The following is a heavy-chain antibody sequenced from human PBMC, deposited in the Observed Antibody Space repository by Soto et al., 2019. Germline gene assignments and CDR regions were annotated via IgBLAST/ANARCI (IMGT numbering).Heavy chain of an antibody. V-gene: IGHV1-69*06. CDR2: IIPIFGTA. CDR1: GGTFSRYA. Sequence: AAVKVSCKACGGTFSRYAISWVRQAPGQGLEWMGGIIPIFGTANYAQKFQGRVTITADKSTSTAYMELSSLRSEDTAVYYCAITYIVVVVAAVPFDYWGQGTLVTVSS. D-gene: IGHD2-15*01. CDR3: AITYIVVVVAAVPFDY. J-gene: IGHJ4*02.